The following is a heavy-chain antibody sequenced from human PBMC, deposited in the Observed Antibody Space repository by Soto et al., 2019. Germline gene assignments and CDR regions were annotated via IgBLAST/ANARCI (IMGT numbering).Heavy chain of an antibody. CDR3: AKPGGLTRGWPEIYYFDY. V-gene: IGHV4-34*01. CDR1: GGSFSGYY. Sequence: SETLSLTCAVYGGSFSGYYWSWIRQPPGKGLEWIGEINHSGSTNYNPSLKSRVTISVDTSKNQFSLKLSSVTAADTALYYCAKPGGLTRGWPEIYYFDYWGQGTLVTVSS. J-gene: IGHJ4*02. CDR2: INHSGST. D-gene: IGHD6-19*01.